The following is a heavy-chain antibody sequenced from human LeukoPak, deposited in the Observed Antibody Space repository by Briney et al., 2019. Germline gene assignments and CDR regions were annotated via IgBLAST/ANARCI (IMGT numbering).Heavy chain of an antibody. CDR3: ARAAMVRGVMIRTNNWFDP. J-gene: IGHJ5*02. D-gene: IGHD3-10*01. CDR1: GYSISSGYY. CDR2: IYHSGST. V-gene: IGHV4-38-2*02. Sequence: SETLSLTCTVSGYSISSGYYWGWIRQPPGKGLEWIGSIYHSGSTNYNPSLKSRVTISVDTSKNQFSLKLSSVTAADTAVYYCARAAMVRGVMIRTNNWFDPWGQGTLVTVSS.